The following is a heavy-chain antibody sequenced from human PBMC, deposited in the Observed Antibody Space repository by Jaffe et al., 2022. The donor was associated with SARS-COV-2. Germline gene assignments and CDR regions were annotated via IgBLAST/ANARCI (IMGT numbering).Heavy chain of an antibody. CDR3: ARAGSMWPNYYGSGYLDY. Sequence: EVQLVESGGGLVQPGGSLRLSCAASGFTVSSNYMSWVRQAPGKGLEWVSVIYSGGSTYYADSVKGRFTISRDNSKNTLYLQMNSLRAEDTAVYYCARAGSMWPNYYGSGYLDYWGQGTLVTVSS. D-gene: IGHD3-10*01. CDR1: GFTVSSNY. J-gene: IGHJ4*02. CDR2: IYSGGST. V-gene: IGHV3-66*02.